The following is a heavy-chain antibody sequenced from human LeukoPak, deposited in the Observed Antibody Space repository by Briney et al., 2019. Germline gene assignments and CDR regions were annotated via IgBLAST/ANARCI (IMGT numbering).Heavy chain of an antibody. Sequence: PGGSLRLSCTASGFTFSSYVMIWVRQAPGKGLEWVSGISGSGDTYYADPVKGRFTISRDNSRNRLYLQMNSLRAEDTAVYYCAKDKDLSLGDDRQYWGQGTLATVSS. CDR3: AKDKDLSLGDDRQY. J-gene: IGHJ4*02. D-gene: IGHD3-16*01. CDR2: ISGSGDT. V-gene: IGHV3-23*01. CDR1: GFTFSSYV.